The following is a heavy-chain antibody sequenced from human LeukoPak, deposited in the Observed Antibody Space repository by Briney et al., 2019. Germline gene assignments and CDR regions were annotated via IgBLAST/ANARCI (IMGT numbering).Heavy chain of an antibody. J-gene: IGHJ3*02. CDR1: GYTFTSYG. Sequence: GASVKVSCKASGYTFTSYGISWVRQAPGQGLEWMGWISAYNGNTNYAQKLQGRVTMTTDTSTSTAYMELRSLRSDDTAVYYCARDQSAGSWGFKTVFDIWGQGTMVTVSS. D-gene: IGHD3-16*01. V-gene: IGHV1-18*01. CDR3: ARDQSAGSWGFKTVFDI. CDR2: ISAYNGNT.